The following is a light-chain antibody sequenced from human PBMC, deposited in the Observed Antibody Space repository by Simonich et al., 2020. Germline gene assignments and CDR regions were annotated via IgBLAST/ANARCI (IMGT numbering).Light chain of an antibody. CDR1: QGIRNY. J-gene: IGKJ3*01. Sequence: AIQMTQSPSSLSASVGDRVTITCRASQGIRNYLGWYQQKPGKAPKLLIYAASSFQSGVPTRFSGSGSGTDFTLTISSLQPEDFATYYCLQDYNYPVFGPGTKVDIK. CDR3: LQDYNYPV. V-gene: IGKV1-6*01. CDR2: AAS.